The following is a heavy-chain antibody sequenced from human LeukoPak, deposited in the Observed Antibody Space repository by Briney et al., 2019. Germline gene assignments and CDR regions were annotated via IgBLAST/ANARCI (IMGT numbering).Heavy chain of an antibody. CDR1: GGSISSSSYY. D-gene: IGHD3-10*01. Sequence: SETLSLTCTVSGGSISSSSYYWGWIRQPPGKGLEWIGSIYYSGSTYYNPSLKSRVTISVDTSKNQFSLKLSSVTAADTAVYYCARHHKGYRGWFGELLSTPHYYFGYWGQGTLVTVSS. J-gene: IGHJ4*02. CDR3: ARHHKGYRGWFGELLSTPHYYFGY. V-gene: IGHV4-39*01. CDR2: IYYSGST.